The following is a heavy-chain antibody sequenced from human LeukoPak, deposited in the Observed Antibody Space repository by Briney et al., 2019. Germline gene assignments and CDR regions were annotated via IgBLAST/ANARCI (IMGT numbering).Heavy chain of an antibody. J-gene: IGHJ4*02. D-gene: IGHD3-10*01. CDR1: VCAISNSN. CDR3: ARHGWGFGGVDY. CDR2: IHYSGST. V-gene: IGHV4-59*08. Sequence: SETLSLTCTVSVCAISNSNLIMIGQAPGKGLEWIGYIHYSGSTNYNPSLNSRVTISVDTSKNQFSLELSSVTAADTAVYYYARHGWGFGGVDYWGQGTLVTVSS.